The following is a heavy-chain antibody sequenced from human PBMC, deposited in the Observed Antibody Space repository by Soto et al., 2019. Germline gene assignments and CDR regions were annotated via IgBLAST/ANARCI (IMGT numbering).Heavy chain of an antibody. V-gene: IGHV1-2*02. D-gene: IGHD6-19*01. CDR1: GYTFTAYS. J-gene: IGHJ4*02. CDR3: AREASAVISLDY. CDR2: FNPNSGDT. Sequence: GASVKVSCKPSGYTFTAYSMHWVRQAPGQGLEWVGWFNPNSGDTIYAQKFQGRVTLTRDTSIGTAYMELYSLTSDDTAVYYCAREASAVISLDYWGQGTLVTVSS.